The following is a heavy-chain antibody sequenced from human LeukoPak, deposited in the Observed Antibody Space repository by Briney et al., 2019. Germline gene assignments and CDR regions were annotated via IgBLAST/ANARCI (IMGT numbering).Heavy chain of an antibody. Sequence: GGSLRLSCAASGFTFSSYSMNWVRQAPGKGLEWVSSISSSSYIYYADSVKGRFTISRDNAKNSLYLQMNSLRAEDTAVYYCASFTGSDWFDPWGQGTLVTVSS. CDR2: ISSSSYI. D-gene: IGHD3-10*01. V-gene: IGHV3-21*01. J-gene: IGHJ5*02. CDR3: ASFTGSDWFDP. CDR1: GFTFSSYS.